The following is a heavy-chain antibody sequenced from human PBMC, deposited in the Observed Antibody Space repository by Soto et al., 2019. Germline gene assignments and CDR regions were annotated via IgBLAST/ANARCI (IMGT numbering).Heavy chain of an antibody. Sequence: SETQPLTCTGSGGYIRGYFWSWIRQPPGKGLEWIGYTYYTADTKYSPSLESRATISADPSKKQFSLSLSPVSAADTGVYYCARTGDGHHDFLDYWGQGALVTVSS. J-gene: IGHJ4*02. V-gene: IGHV4-59*01. CDR2: TYYTADT. CDR1: GGYIRGYF. CDR3: ARTGDGHHDFLDY. D-gene: IGHD1-1*01.